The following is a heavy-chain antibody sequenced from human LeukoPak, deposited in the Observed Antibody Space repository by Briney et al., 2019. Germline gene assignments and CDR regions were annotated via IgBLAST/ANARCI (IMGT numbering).Heavy chain of an antibody. J-gene: IGHJ4*02. Sequence: ASVKVSCKASGGTFSSYAISWVRQAPGQGLEWMGGIIPIFGTATYAQKFQGRVTIPADESTSTAYMELSSLRSEATAVYYCARDRGGNGAMDYWGQGTLVTVSS. D-gene: IGHD2-15*01. CDR1: GGTFSSYA. CDR3: ARDRGGNGAMDY. CDR2: IIPIFGTA. V-gene: IGHV1-69*13.